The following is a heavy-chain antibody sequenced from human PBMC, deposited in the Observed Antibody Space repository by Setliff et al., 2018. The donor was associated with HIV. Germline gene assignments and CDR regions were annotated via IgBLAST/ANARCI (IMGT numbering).Heavy chain of an antibody. CDR2: INQSGGI. J-gene: IGHJ3*02. D-gene: IGHD5-12*01. CDR1: GGSFSGYY. CDR3: ATASGYDLFMGAFDI. V-gene: IGHV4-34*01. Sequence: LSLTCAVPGGSFSGYYWSWIRQPPGKGLEWIGEINQSGGINYNPSLKSRVTISIDTFKNQFSMKLYSVTAADTAVYYCATASGYDLFMGAFDIWGQGTMVTVSS.